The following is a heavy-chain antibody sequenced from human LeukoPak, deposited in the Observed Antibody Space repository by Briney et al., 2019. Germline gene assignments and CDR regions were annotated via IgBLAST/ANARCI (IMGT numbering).Heavy chain of an antibody. CDR2: IYYSGST. V-gene: IGHV4-59*08. D-gene: IGHD6-19*01. Sequence: SETLSLTCTVSGGSISSYYWSWIRQPPGKGLEWIGYIYYSGSTNYNPSLKSRVTISVDTSKNQFSLKLSSVTAADTAVYYCARQYSSGWYPYAFDIWGQGTMVTVSS. CDR3: ARQYSSGWYPYAFDI. CDR1: GGSISSYY. J-gene: IGHJ3*02.